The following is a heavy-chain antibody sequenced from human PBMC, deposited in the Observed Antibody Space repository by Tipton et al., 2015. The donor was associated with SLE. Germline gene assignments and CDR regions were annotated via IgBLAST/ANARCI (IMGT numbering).Heavy chain of an antibody. CDR2: IYYSGNT. Sequence: GLVKPSETLSLICTVSGGSITSSSYYWGWIRQPPGKGLEWIGNIYYSGNTYYNPSLKSRVTISVDKSKSQFSLKLSSVTAADTAVYYCAGGFYYGSGTFSDFEYWGQGTLATVSS. D-gene: IGHD3-10*01. CDR1: GGSITSSSYY. CDR3: AGGFYYGSGTFSDFEY. V-gene: IGHV4-39*07. J-gene: IGHJ4*02.